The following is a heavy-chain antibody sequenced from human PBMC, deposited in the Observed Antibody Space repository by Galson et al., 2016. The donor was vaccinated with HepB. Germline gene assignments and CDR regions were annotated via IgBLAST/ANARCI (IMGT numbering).Heavy chain of an antibody. CDR1: GFTFSPSS. Sequence: SLRLSCAASGFTFSPSSMNWVRQAPGKGLEWLSYISGTTHTFVSYADSLRGRFTISRDNAKNSLYLHLNSLRAEDTAVYYCARDRGWELLLFWFDLWGQGTLVTVSS. CDR3: ARDRGWELLLFWFDL. J-gene: IGHJ5*02. D-gene: IGHD1-26*01. CDR2: ISGTTHTF. V-gene: IGHV3-48*01.